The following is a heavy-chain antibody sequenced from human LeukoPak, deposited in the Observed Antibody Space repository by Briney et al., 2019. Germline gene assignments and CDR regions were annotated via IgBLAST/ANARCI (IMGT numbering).Heavy chain of an antibody. Sequence: SETLSLTCTVSGGSISSSSYYWGWIRQPPGKGLEWIGYIYYGGSTNYNPSLKSRVTISVDTSKNQFSLKLSSVTAADTAVYYCARGPTRPSGYFDYWGQGTLVTVSS. CDR1: GGSISSSSYY. V-gene: IGHV4-61*05. D-gene: IGHD6-6*01. CDR3: ARGPTRPSGYFDY. CDR2: IYYGGST. J-gene: IGHJ4*02.